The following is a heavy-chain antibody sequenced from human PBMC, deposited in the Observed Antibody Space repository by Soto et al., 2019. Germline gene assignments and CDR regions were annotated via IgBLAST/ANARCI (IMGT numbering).Heavy chain of an antibody. D-gene: IGHD1-1*01. CDR2: IYYSGST. J-gene: IGHJ4*02. CDR1: GGPLNSSSYY. Sequence: PSETLSLTCTVSGGPLNSSSYYWGWIRQPPGKKLERCGSIYYSGSTYYNPSLKSRVTISVDTSKTQFSLKLSSVTAADTAVYYCARHINAVLIDYWGQGTLVTVSS. CDR3: ARHINAVLIDY. V-gene: IGHV4-39*01.